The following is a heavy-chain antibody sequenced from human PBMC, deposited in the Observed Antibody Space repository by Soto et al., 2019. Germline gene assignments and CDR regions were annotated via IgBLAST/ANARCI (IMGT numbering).Heavy chain of an antibody. V-gene: IGHV3-11*01. J-gene: IGHJ6*02. CDR2: ISSSGSTI. CDR1: GFSFREYY. D-gene: IGHD2-21*02. CDR3: ARVVTTRFYYGMDV. Sequence: GGSLRLSCAASGFSFREYYMSWIRQAPGKGLEWISYISSSGSTIYYAESVKGRFTMSRDNAKNSLYLQMNSLRAEDTAVYYCARVVTTRFYYGMDVWGQGTTVTVSS.